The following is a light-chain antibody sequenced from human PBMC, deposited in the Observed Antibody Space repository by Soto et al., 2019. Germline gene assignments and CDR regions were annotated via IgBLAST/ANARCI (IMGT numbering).Light chain of an antibody. CDR2: AAS. Sequence: TQSPSSLSASTGDRVTITCRASQGISSYLAWYQQKPGKAPKVLIYAASTLQSGVPSRFSGSGYGTEFTLTISSLQPEDFATYSCQQVNSYPFTFGGGTKVDIK. CDR1: QGISSY. V-gene: IGKV1-9*01. J-gene: IGKJ4*01. CDR3: QQVNSYPFT.